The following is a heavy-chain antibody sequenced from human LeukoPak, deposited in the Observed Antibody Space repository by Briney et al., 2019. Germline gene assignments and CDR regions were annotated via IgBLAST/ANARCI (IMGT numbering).Heavy chain of an antibody. CDR1: GFTFSNYA. CDR2: ISYDASNK. V-gene: IGHV3-30*04. J-gene: IGHJ4*02. Sequence: TGGSLRLSCAASGFTFSNYAMHWVRQVPGKGLEWVAVISYDASNKYYADSVKGRFTISRDNSKSTLYLQMNSLRAEDTAVYYCARSPTTMVAATMLDYWGQGTLVTVSS. CDR3: ARSPTTMVAATMLDY. D-gene: IGHD2-15*01.